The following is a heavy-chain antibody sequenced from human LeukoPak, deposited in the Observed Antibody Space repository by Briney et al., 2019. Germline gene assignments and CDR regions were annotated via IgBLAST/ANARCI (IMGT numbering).Heavy chain of an antibody. D-gene: IGHD5-12*01. CDR1: GFTFSSYS. Sequence: PGGSLRLSCAASGFTFSSYSMNWVRQAPGKGLEWVSSISSSSSYIYYADSVKGRFTISRDNAKNSLYLQMNSLRAEDTAVYYCARDSGHDYSTHYWGQGTPVTVSS. V-gene: IGHV3-21*01. CDR3: ARDSGHDYSTHY. CDR2: ISSSSSYI. J-gene: IGHJ4*02.